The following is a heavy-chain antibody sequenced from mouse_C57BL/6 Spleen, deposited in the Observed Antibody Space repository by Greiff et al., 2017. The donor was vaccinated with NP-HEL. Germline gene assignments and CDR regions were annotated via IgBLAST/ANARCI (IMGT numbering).Heavy chain of an antibody. Sequence: VQRVESGAELAKPGASVKLSCKASGYTFTSYWMHWVKQRPGQGLEWIGYINPSSGYTKYNQKFKDKATLTADKSSSTAYMQLSSLTYEDSAVYYCARWGTTVVEGNYAMDYWGQGTSVTVSS. J-gene: IGHJ4*01. V-gene: IGHV1-7*01. CDR3: ARWGTTVVEGNYAMDY. CDR2: INPSSGYT. CDR1: GYTFTSYW. D-gene: IGHD1-1*01.